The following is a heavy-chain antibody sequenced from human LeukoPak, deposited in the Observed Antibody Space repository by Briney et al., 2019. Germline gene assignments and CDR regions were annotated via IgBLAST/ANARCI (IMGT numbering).Heavy chain of an antibody. CDR1: GYSLASYW. Sequence: GESLKISCKGSGYSLASYWVGWVRQMPGKGLEWMGIIYPGDSDTRYSPSFQGQVTISADKSISTAYLQWSSLKASDTAMYYCARHDDCSGGSCYPGSWGQGTLVTVSS. CDR3: ARHDDCSGGSCYPGS. CDR2: IYPGDSDT. J-gene: IGHJ5*02. D-gene: IGHD2-15*01. V-gene: IGHV5-51*01.